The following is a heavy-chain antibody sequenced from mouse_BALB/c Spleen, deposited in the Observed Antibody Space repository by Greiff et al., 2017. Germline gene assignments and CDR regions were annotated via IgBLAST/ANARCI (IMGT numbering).Heavy chain of an antibody. V-gene: IGHV5-4*02. Sequence: EVMLVESGGGLVKPGGSLKLSFAASGFTFSDYYMYWVRQTPEKRLEWVATISDGGSYTYYPDSVKGRFTISRDNAKNNLYLQMSSLKSEDTAMYYCARGEDYRYDGGAMDYWGQGTSVTVSS. CDR2: ISDGGSYT. J-gene: IGHJ4*01. CDR1: GFTFSDYY. D-gene: IGHD2-14*01. CDR3: ARGEDYRYDGGAMDY.